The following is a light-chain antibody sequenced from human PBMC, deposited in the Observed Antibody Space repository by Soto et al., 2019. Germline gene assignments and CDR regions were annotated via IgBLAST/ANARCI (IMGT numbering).Light chain of an antibody. V-gene: IGKV3-15*01. Sequence: EIVMTPSPATLSVFPVERATLSCRASQNIDINLVWYQQKPGQAPRLLIYGASTRATNVPARFSGSGSGTDFSLTISSLQSEDYSVYFCQQYTDWPTFGQGTKVDIK. CDR3: QQYTDWPT. J-gene: IGKJ1*01. CDR1: QNIDIN. CDR2: GAS.